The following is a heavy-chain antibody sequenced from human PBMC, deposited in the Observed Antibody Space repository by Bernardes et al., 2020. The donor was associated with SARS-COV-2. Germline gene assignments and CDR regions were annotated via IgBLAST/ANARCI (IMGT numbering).Heavy chain of an antibody. Sequence: ASVKVSCKTSGYTFTAYDISWVRQATGQGLEWMGWMSPNSGNTGYAQKFQGRVTMTRDTSISTANMELTSLTSDDTAIYFCAIMMVGPTNYYYYYGMDVWGQGTTVTVSS. CDR3: AIMMVGPTNYYYYYGMDV. D-gene: IGHD1-26*01. J-gene: IGHJ6*02. V-gene: IGHV1-8*01. CDR2: MSPNSGNT. CDR1: GYTFTAYD.